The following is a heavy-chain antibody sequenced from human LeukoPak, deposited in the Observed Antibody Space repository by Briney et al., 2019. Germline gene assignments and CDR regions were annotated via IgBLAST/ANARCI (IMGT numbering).Heavy chain of an antibody. CDR3: AREDVVLVDAVRYYYYGMDV. J-gene: IGHJ6*02. Sequence: GASVKVSCKASGYNFISYYMHWVRQAPGQGLEWMGIIIPSGGSTSYAQKFQDRVTMTRDTSTSTVNMELSSLKSEDTAVYYCAREDVVLVDAVRYYYYGMDVWGQGTTVTVSS. CDR1: GYNFISYY. CDR2: IIPSGGST. D-gene: IGHD2-8*01. V-gene: IGHV1-46*01.